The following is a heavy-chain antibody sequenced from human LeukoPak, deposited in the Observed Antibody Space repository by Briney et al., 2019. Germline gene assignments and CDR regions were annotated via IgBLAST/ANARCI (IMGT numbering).Heavy chain of an antibody. J-gene: IGHJ5*02. CDR3: ARDNSVGDSAWWFDP. CDR1: GYTFTNNF. D-gene: IGHD5-12*01. CDR2: INPSGDNT. V-gene: IGHV1-46*01. Sequence: ASVKVSCKASGYTFTNNFMHWVRQAPGQWLEWMGIINPSGDNTWYAQKFQGRVTKTRDTATSTDYMEVSSLRSEDTAVYYCARDNSVGDSAWWFDPWGQGTLVTVSS.